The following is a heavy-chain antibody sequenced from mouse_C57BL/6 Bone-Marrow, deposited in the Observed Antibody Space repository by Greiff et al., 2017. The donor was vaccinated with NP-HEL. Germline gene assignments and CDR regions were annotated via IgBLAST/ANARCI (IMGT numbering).Heavy chain of an antibody. V-gene: IGHV7-1*01. Sequence: EVQRVESGGGLVQSVRSLRLSCATSGFTFSDFYMEWVRQAPGKGLEWIAASRNKANDYTTEYSASVKGRFIVSRDTSQSILYLQMNALRAEDTAIYYCARGPYGNYFYWYFDVWGTGTTVTVSS. CDR3: ARGPYGNYFYWYFDV. D-gene: IGHD2-1*01. J-gene: IGHJ1*03. CDR2: SRNKANDYTT. CDR1: GFTFSDFY.